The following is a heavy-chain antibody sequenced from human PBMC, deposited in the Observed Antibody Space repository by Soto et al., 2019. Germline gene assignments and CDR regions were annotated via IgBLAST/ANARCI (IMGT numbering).Heavy chain of an antibody. CDR3: ARRHSRSSVIHYYYSLDV. CDR2: IIPILTTT. CDR1: GGTLDSYA. Sequence: QVLLVQSGTEVKKPGSSVKVSCKASGGTLDSYAISWVRQAPGQGLEWLGGIIPILTTTKYAQKFQGRVTITADESTNTAYMELRSLRSDDTALYYCARRHSRSSVIHYYYSLDVWGQGTTVTVSS. V-gene: IGHV1-69*01. D-gene: IGHD6-6*01. J-gene: IGHJ6*02.